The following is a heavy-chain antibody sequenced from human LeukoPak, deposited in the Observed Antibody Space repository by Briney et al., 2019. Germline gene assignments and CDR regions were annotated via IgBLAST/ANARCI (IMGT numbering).Heavy chain of an antibody. D-gene: IGHD6-19*01. V-gene: IGHV1-69*06. J-gene: IGHJ4*02. CDR2: IIPIFGTA. CDR3: ATGLQMMTASAG. CDR1: GGTFSSYA. Sequence: SVKVSCKASGGTFSSYAISWVRQAPGQGLEWMGGIIPIFGTANYAQKFQGRVTMTEDTSTDTAYMELSSLRSEDTAVYYCATGLQMMTASAGWGQGTLVTVSS.